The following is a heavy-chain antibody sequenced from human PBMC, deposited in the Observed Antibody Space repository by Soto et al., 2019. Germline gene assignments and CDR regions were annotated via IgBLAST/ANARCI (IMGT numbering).Heavy chain of an antibody. CDR1: GFTFSSYE. CDR3: ARDGSIAARSTYYYYGMDV. CDR2: ISSSGSTI. Sequence: GGSLRLSCAASGFTFSSYEMNWVRQAPGKGLEWVSYISSSGSTIYYADSVKGRFTISRDNAENSLYLQMNSLRAEDTAVYYCARDGSIAARSTYYYYGMDVWGQGTTVTVSS. D-gene: IGHD6-6*01. J-gene: IGHJ6*02. V-gene: IGHV3-48*03.